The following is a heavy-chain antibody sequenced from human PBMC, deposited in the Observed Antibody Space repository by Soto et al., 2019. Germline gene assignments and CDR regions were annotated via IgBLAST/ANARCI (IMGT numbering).Heavy chain of an antibody. CDR1: GFNFDDYD. Sequence: EVQLVESGVGLVQPGRSLRLSCTASGFNFDDYDMHWVRQAPGKGLEWASGISWNSGSIGSADSVKGRFTISRDNAKKSLYLQMNSLRAEDTASYYCAKGGAGYNDAFDIWGQGTMVTVSS. J-gene: IGHJ3*02. CDR2: ISWNSGSI. V-gene: IGHV3-9*01. CDR3: AKGGAGYNDAFDI. D-gene: IGHD3-10*01.